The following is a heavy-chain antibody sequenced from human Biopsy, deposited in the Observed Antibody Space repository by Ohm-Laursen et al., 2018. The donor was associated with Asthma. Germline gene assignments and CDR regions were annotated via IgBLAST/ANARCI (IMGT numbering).Heavy chain of an antibody. D-gene: IGHD3-22*01. J-gene: IGHJ6*01. Sequence: TLSLTCAVSGDSISSIDYYWSWIRQPPGRGLEWIGYIYNSGTTYYNPSLKSRITISKDTSKNQFSLKLSSVTAADTAVYYCARSYYDSSPYHYYGMDVWGQGTTVTVSS. CDR3: ARSYYDSSPYHYYGMDV. CDR2: IYNSGTT. CDR1: GDSISSIDYY. V-gene: IGHV4-30-4*01.